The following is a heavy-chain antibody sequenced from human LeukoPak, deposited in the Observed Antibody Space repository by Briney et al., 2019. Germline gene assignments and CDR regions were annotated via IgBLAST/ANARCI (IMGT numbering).Heavy chain of an antibody. CDR3: ARGVFRTDIVATINYYYYYMDV. Sequence: GASVKVSCKASGYTFTSYDINWVRQATGQGLEWMGWMNPNSGNTGYAQKFQGWVTMTRDTSISTAYMELSRLRSEDTAVNYCARGVFRTDIVATINYYYYYMDVWGKGTTVTASS. CDR1: GYTFTSYD. V-gene: IGHV1-8*02. D-gene: IGHD5-12*01. J-gene: IGHJ6*03. CDR2: MNPNSGNT.